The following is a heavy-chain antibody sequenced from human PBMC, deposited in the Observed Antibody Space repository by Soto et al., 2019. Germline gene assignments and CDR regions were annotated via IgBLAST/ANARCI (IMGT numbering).Heavy chain of an antibody. D-gene: IGHD6-6*01. CDR2: INPNSGGT. Sequence: GASVKVSCKASGYTFTGYYMHWVRQAPGQGLEWMGWINPNSGGTNYAQKFQGWVTMTRDTSISTAYMELSRLRSDDTAVYYCARGRIAARPQSYYYYMDVWGKGTTVTVS. V-gene: IGHV1-2*04. CDR3: ARGRIAARPQSYYYYMDV. CDR1: GYTFTGYY. J-gene: IGHJ6*03.